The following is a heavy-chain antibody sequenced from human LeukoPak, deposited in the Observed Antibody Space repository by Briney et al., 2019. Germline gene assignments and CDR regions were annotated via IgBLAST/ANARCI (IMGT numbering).Heavy chain of an antibody. V-gene: IGHV4-59*08. Sequence: PQTLSLTCPVSGGSLSSYYWSWIRQPHGKGMEWNGYIFSSGSTNYNPSLKSRVTISVDTSKNQFSLKLSSVTAADTAVYYCAGTIRASYYYYYGMDVWGQGTTVTVSS. J-gene: IGHJ6*02. CDR3: AGTIRASYYYYYGMDV. CDR2: IFSSGST. D-gene: IGHD3-9*01. CDR1: GGSLSSYY.